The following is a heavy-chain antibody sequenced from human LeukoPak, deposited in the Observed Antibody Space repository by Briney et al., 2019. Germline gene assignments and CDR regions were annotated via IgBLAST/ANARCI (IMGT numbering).Heavy chain of an antibody. V-gene: IGHV5-51*01. D-gene: IGHD6-13*01. CDR1: GYTFTSYW. Sequence: GESLKISCNGSGYTFTSYWIGWVRQMPGKGLEWMGIIYPDDSDTRYSPSFQGQVTISADKSINTAFLQWSSLKASDTAMYYCARSSSWPNWFDPWGQGTLVTVSS. CDR2: IYPDDSDT. CDR3: ARSSSWPNWFDP. J-gene: IGHJ5*02.